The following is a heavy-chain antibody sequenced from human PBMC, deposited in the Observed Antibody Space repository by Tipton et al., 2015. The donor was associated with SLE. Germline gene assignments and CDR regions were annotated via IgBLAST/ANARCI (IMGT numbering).Heavy chain of an antibody. CDR1: GFTFSSYG. Sequence: SLRLSCAASGFTFSSYGMHWVRQAPGKGLEWVAFIRYDGSNKYYADSVKGRFTISRDNSKNTLYLQMNSLRAEDTAVYYCALLNIVLMVYDAFDIWGQGTMVTVSS. D-gene: IGHD2-8*01. J-gene: IGHJ3*02. CDR2: IRYDGSNK. V-gene: IGHV3-30*02. CDR3: ALLNIVLMVYDAFDI.